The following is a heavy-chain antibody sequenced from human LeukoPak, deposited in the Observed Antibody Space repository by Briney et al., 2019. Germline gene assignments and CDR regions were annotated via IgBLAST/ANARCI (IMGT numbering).Heavy chain of an antibody. Sequence: SLRLSCAASVFTLSTYTTHSVPQAPDRGLGRVSFISNDGAYKHYTDSVKGRFTVSRDNSKNTLSLQVSRMRGDDTAVYYCAREERDYFASTNYHPLFDYWGQGTLVTVSS. CDR3: AREERDYFASTNYHPLFDY. D-gene: IGHD3-22*01. CDR1: VFTLSTYT. CDR2: ISNDGAYK. J-gene: IGHJ4*02. V-gene: IGHV3-30-3*01.